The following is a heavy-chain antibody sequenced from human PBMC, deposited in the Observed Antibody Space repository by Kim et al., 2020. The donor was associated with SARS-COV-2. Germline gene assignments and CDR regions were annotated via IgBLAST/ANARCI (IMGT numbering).Heavy chain of an antibody. J-gene: IGHJ4*02. V-gene: IGHV1-3*01. D-gene: IGHD4-4*01. CDR1: GYTLTNYD. CDR3: VRGGYYCNSDSCFALDH. Sequence: ASVKVSCKASGYTLTNYDIHWVRQAPGQRLEWMGWINAGNGNTKYSQSLQGRVIISRDTSASTVYMDLSSLRSEDTAVYYCVRGGYYCNSDSCFALDHWGPGTLVTVSS. CDR2: INAGNGNT.